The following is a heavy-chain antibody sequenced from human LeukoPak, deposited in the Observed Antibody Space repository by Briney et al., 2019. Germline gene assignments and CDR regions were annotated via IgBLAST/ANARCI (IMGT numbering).Heavy chain of an antibody. D-gene: IGHD5-18*01. J-gene: IGHJ4*02. V-gene: IGHV3-21*01. CDR3: AKDRGRGYSYGYFDY. Sequence: GGSLRLFCAASGFTFSSYSMNWVRQAPGKGLEWVSSISSSSSYIYYADSVKGRFTISRDNAKNSLYLQMNSLRAEDTAVYYCAKDRGRGYSYGYFDYWGQGTLVTVSS. CDR2: ISSSSSYI. CDR1: GFTFSSYS.